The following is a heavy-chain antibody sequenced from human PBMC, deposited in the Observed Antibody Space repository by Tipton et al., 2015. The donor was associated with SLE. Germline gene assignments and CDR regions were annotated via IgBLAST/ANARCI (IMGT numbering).Heavy chain of an antibody. V-gene: IGHV4-39*07. J-gene: IGHJ5*02. D-gene: IGHD3-9*01. CDR3: ARTKLRYFDWPYNWFDP. CDR2: IYYSGST. CDR1: GFTVSSNY. Sequence: LRLSCAASGFTVSSNYMSWVRQAPGKGLEWIGSIYYSGSTYYNPSLKSRVTISVDTSKNQFSLKLSSVTAADTAVYYCARTKLRYFDWPYNWFDPWGQGTLVSVSS.